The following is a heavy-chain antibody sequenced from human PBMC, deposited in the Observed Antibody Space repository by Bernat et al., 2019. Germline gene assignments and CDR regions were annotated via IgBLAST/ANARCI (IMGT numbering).Heavy chain of an antibody. D-gene: IGHD6-6*01. CDR1: GFSLRTSGMR. V-gene: IGHV2-70*04. Sequence: QVTLKESGPALVKPTQTLTLTCTFSGFSLRTSGMRVNWIRQPPGKALEWLARIDWDDDKFYSTSLKTRLTISKDTSKNQVVLTMTNVDPVDSATYYCARLGVIPPRRTTDASDVWGQGTMVTVSS. CDR3: ARLGVIPPRRTTDASDV. CDR2: IDWDDDK. J-gene: IGHJ3*01.